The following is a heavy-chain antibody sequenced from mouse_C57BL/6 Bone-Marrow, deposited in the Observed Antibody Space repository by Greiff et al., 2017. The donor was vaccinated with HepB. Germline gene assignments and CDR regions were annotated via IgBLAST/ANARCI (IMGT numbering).Heavy chain of an antibody. CDR1: GYTFTSYW. CDR3: ARLGDYYGSSDY. D-gene: IGHD1-1*01. CDR2: IDPSDSYT. Sequence: VQLQQPGAELVMPGASVKLSCKASGYTFTSYWMHWVKQRPGQGLEWIGEIDPSDSYTNYNQKFKGKSTLTVDKSSSTAYMQLSSLTSEDSAVYYCARLGDYYGSSDYWGQGTTLTVSS. V-gene: IGHV1-69*01. J-gene: IGHJ2*01.